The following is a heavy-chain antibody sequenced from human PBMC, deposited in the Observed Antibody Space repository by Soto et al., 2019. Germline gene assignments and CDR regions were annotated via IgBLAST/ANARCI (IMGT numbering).Heavy chain of an antibody. V-gene: IGHV3-53*05. CDR2: IYSGGST. D-gene: IGHD3-10*01. CDR1: GFTVSSYH. Sequence: PGGSLRLSCAASGFTVSSYHMSWVRQAPGKGLEWVSVIYSGGSTYYADSVKGRFTISRDNSKNTLYLQMNSLRSDDTAVYYCARDLFPYYDGSGMSYYYYGMDVWGQGTTVTVSS. CDR3: ARDLFPYYDGSGMSYYYYGMDV. J-gene: IGHJ6*02.